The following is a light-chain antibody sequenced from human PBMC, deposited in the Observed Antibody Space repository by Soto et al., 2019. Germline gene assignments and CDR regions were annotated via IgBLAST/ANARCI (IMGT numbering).Light chain of an antibody. V-gene: IGLV2-11*01. J-gene: IGLJ2*01. Sequence: QAVVTQPRSVSGSPGQSVTISCSGTSSDVGGYEYVSWYQQHPGKAPTLIIYHVAQRPSGVPDRFSASKSGTTASLTISGLQAEDEAEYFCCSYAAGQTLVFGGGTKLTVL. CDR3: CSYAAGQTLV. CDR2: HVA. CDR1: SSDVGGYEY.